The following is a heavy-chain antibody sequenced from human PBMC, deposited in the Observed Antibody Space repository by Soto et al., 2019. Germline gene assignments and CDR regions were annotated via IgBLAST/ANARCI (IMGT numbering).Heavy chain of an antibody. D-gene: IGHD3-10*01. CDR2: INHSGST. Sequence: QVQLQQWGAGLLKPSETLSLTCAVYGGSFSGYYWSWIRQPTAKGLEWSGEINHSGSTNYNPSLKSRVNIPVDTSKNQFSLNLSSVTAADTAVYYCARGPTTRVSYYGSGGFQHWGQGTLVTVSS. J-gene: IGHJ1*01. V-gene: IGHV4-34*01. CDR3: ARGPTTRVSYYGSGGFQH. CDR1: GGSFSGYY.